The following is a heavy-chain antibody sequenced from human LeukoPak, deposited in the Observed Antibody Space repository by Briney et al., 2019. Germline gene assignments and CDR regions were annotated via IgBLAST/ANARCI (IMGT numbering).Heavy chain of an antibody. V-gene: IGHV4-39*07. CDR2: IYYTGST. Sequence: PSETLSLTCTVSGGSISSTNYYWGWIRQPPGKGLQWIGSIYYTGSTYYNPSLKSRVTISVDTSKNQFSLKLSSVTAADTAVYYCASLYYYGSGSYDYWGQGTLVTVSS. CDR1: GGSISSTNYY. J-gene: IGHJ4*02. CDR3: ASLYYYGSGSYDY. D-gene: IGHD3-10*01.